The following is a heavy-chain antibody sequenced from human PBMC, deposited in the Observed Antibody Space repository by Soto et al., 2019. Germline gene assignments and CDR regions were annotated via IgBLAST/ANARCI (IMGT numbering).Heavy chain of an antibody. CDR2: IWYDGSNK. D-gene: IGHD6-19*01. J-gene: IGHJ6*02. Sequence: QVQLVESGGGVVQPGRSLRLSCAASGFTFSSYGMHWVRQAPGKGLEWVAVIWYDGSNKYYADSVKGRFTISRDNSKNTLYLQMNSLRAEDTAVYYCARLQLLVGGYDSGLDVWGQGTTVTVSS. V-gene: IGHV3-33*01. CDR1: GFTFSSYG. CDR3: ARLQLLVGGYDSGLDV.